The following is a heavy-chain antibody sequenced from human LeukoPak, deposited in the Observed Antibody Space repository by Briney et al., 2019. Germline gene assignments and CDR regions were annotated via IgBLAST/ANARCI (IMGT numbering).Heavy chain of an antibody. V-gene: IGHV4-59*01. Sequence: PSETLSLTCTVSGGSISSYYWSWIRQPPGKGLEWIGYIYYSGSTNYNPSLKSRVTISVDTSKNQFSLKLSSVTAADTAVYYCARAGGVQWLGKMGNWFDPWGQGTLVTVSS. CDR2: IYYSGST. CDR1: GGSISSYY. D-gene: IGHD6-19*01. CDR3: ARAGGVQWLGKMGNWFDP. J-gene: IGHJ5*02.